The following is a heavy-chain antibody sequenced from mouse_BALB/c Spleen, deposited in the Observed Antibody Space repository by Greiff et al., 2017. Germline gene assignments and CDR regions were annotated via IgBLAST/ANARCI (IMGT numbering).Heavy chain of an antibody. Sequence: EVQGVESGGGLVQPGGSLKLSCAASGFTFSSYGMSWVRQTPDKRLELVATINSNGGSTYYPDSVKGRFTISRDNAKNTLYLQMSSLKSEDTAMYYCARDFDGYYEAYWGQGTLVTVSA. CDR2: INSNGGST. CDR1: GFTFSSYG. V-gene: IGHV5-6-3*01. CDR3: ARDFDGYYEAY. D-gene: IGHD2-3*01. J-gene: IGHJ3*01.